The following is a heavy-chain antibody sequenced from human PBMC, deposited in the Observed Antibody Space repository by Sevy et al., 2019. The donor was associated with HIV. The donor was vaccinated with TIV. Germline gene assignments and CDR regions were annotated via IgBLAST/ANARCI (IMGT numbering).Heavy chain of an antibody. J-gene: IGHJ4*02. CDR2: ISSDNTYI. V-gene: IGHV3-21*01. CDR3: ARDGVAASGSTFYFDF. Sequence: GGSLRLSCAASGFNFSPYTMNWVRQAPGKGLEWVSSISSDNTYIYYADSVRGRFSISRDNAQNSLYLQMNSLRAEDTAVYFCARDGVAASGSTFYFDFWGQGTLVTSPQ. D-gene: IGHD2-15*01. CDR1: GFNFSPYT.